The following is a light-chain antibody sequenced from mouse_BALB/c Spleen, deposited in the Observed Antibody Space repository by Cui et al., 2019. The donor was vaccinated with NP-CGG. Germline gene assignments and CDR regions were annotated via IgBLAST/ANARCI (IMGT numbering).Light chain of an antibody. Sequence: QAVVTQESALPTSPGETVTLTCRSSTGAVTTRNYANWVQEKPDHLFTGLIGGTNNRAQGVPARFSGSLIGDKAALTITGAQTEDEAIYFCALWYSNHWVFGGGTKLTVL. J-gene: IGLJ1*01. CDR3: ALWYSNHWV. CDR2: GTN. V-gene: IGLV1*01. CDR1: TGAVTTRNY.